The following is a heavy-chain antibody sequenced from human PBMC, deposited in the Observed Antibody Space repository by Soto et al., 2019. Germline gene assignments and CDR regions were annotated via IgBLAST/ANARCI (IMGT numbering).Heavy chain of an antibody. V-gene: IGHV3-64*01. J-gene: IGHJ4*02. Sequence: EVRLVESGGGLVQPGGSLRLSCAASGFTFSSYAMHWVRQAPGKGLEYVSAISSNGGSTYYANSVKGRFTISRDNSKNTLYLQMGSLRAEDMALYYCARQGRAVSSYYFDYWGQGTLVTVSS. CDR3: ARQGRAVSSYYFDY. D-gene: IGHD3-10*01. CDR2: ISSNGGST. CDR1: GFTFSSYA.